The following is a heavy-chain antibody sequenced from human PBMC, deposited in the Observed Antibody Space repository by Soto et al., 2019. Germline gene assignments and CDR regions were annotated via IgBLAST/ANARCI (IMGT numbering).Heavy chain of an antibody. V-gene: IGHV1-8*01. CDR3: AIVGQQVDYHYGMDV. D-gene: IGHD6-13*01. CDR1: GYTFTRYD. J-gene: IGHJ6*02. CDR2: MNPNSGNT. Sequence: ASVKVSCKASGYTFTRYDITWVRPATGQGLEWMGWMNPNSGNTGYAQKFQGRVTMTRNTSISTAYMELSSLRSEDTAVYYCAIVGQQVDYHYGMDVCAQGTSVPGSS.